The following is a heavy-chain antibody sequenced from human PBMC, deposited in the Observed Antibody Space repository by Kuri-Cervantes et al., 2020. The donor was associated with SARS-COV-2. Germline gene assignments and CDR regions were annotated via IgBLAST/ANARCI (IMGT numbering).Heavy chain of an antibody. V-gene: IGHV3-73*01. CDR1: GFTFSGSA. CDR3: TRPLTGLDDAFDI. D-gene: IGHD7-27*01. Sequence: GESLKISCAASGFTFSGSAMHWVRQASGKGLEWVGRIRSKANSYATAYAASVKGRFTISRDDSKNTAYLQMNSLKTEDTAVYYCTRPLTGLDDAFDIRGQGTMVTVSS. J-gene: IGHJ3*02. CDR2: IRSKANSYAT.